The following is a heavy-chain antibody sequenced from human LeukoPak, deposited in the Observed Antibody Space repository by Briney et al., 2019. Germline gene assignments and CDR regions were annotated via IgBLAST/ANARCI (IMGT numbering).Heavy chain of an antibody. D-gene: IGHD3-22*01. Sequence: PSETLSLTCTVSGGSISSSSYYWGWIRQPPGKGLEWIGSIYYSGSTYYNPSLKSRVTISVDTSKNQFSLKLSSVTAADTAVYYCARDPRDSSDFDYWGQGALVTVSS. J-gene: IGHJ4*02. CDR2: IYYSGST. V-gene: IGHV4-39*02. CDR1: GGSISSSSYY. CDR3: ARDPRDSSDFDY.